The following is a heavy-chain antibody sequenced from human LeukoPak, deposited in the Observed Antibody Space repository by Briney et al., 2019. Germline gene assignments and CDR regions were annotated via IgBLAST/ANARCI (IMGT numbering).Heavy chain of an antibody. Sequence: GESLRLSCAGSGFIFSDFYMNWIRQAPGKGLEWLAYISPSGFYTTYGDSVKGRFVISRDNTKNSVSLQMDSLRAEDTAVYFCAGDQVSAVFDYWGQGARVTV. D-gene: IGHD5/OR15-5a*01. V-gene: IGHV3-11*05. CDR3: AGDQVSAVFDY. J-gene: IGHJ4*02. CDR2: ISPSGFYT. CDR1: GFIFSDFY.